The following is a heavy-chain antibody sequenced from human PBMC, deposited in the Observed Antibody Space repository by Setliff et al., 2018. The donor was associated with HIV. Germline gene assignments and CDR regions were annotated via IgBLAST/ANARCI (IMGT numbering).Heavy chain of an antibody. V-gene: IGHV3-23*01. J-gene: IGHJ4*02. CDR1: GFFFGSYA. D-gene: IGHD2-2*02. CDR3: AKSIRSYTPSPTFDY. CDR2: VSGSGGTR. Sequence: PGGSLRLSCVTSGFFFGSYAMAWVRQAPGKGLEWVSSVSGSGGTRYYADSVGGRFTISRDDSKDTVYLEMKSLRGDDTAIYYCAKSIRSYTPSPTFDYWGQGSLVTVSS.